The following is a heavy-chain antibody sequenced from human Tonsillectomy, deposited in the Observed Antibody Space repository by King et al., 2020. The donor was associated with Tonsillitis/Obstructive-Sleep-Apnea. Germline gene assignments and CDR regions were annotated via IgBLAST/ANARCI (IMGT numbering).Heavy chain of an antibody. Sequence: QLVQSGGGLVQPGGSLRLSCAASGFTFSSYSMNWVRQAPGKGLEWVSYISRSRSTIYYADSVKGRFTISRDNAKNSLYLQMNSLRDEDTAVYYCARASGSYYDDAFDIWGQGTMVTVSS. V-gene: IGHV3-48*02. D-gene: IGHD1-26*01. J-gene: IGHJ3*02. CDR2: ISRSRSTI. CDR3: ARASGSYYDDAFDI. CDR1: GFTFSSYS.